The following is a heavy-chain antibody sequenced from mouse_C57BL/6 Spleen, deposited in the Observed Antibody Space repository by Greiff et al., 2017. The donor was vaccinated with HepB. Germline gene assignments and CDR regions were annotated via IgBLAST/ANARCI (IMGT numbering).Heavy chain of an antibody. CDR2: INPSSGYT. V-gene: IGHV1-4*01. D-gene: IGHD2-4*01. J-gene: IGHJ2*01. CDR1: GYTFTSYT. Sequence: VMLVESGAELARPGASVKMSCKASGYTFTSYTMHWVKQRPGQGLEWIGYINPSSGYTKYNQKFKDKATLTADKSSSTAYMQLSSLTSEDSAVYYCARWGLRPEYYFDYWGQGTTLTVSS. CDR3: ARWGLRPEYYFDY.